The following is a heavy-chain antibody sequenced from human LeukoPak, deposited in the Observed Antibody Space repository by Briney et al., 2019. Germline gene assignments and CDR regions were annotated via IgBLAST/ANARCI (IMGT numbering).Heavy chain of an antibody. CDR2: VHHTDSP. CDR1: GGSITTHY. D-gene: IGHD5-24*01. Sequence: SETLSLTCSVSGGSITTHYWSWIRQPPGKGLEWIGYVHHTDSPNFNPSLKSRVTISLDTSKNQFSLKLSSVTAADTAVYYCARFRRDGYKFIDYWGQGTLVTVSS. CDR3: ARFRRDGYKFIDY. J-gene: IGHJ4*02. V-gene: IGHV4-59*11.